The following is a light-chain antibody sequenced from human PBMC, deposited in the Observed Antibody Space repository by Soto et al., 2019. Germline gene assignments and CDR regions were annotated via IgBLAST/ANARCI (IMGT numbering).Light chain of an antibody. Sequence: QSGLTPPASVSGSPGQSITISCNGTSSDVGSYNLVSWYQQHPGKAPKLMIYEVSKRPSGVSNRFSGSKSGNTASLTISGLQAEDEADYYCCSYAGSSTLVFGTGTKVTV. V-gene: IGLV2-23*02. CDR2: EVS. J-gene: IGLJ1*01. CDR1: SSDVGSYNL. CDR3: CSYAGSSTLV.